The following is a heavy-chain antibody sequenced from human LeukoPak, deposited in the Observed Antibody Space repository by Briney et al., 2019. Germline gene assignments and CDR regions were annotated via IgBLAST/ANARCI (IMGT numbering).Heavy chain of an antibody. CDR2: ISSSSSYI. D-gene: IGHD2-15*01. Sequence: GGSLRLSCAASGFTFSSYSMNWVRQAPGKGLEWVSSISSSSSYIYCADSVKGRFTISRDNAKNSLYLQMNSLRAEDTAVYYCARKSGGLDAFDIWGQGTMVTVSS. J-gene: IGHJ3*02. CDR3: ARKSGGLDAFDI. V-gene: IGHV3-21*01. CDR1: GFTFSSYS.